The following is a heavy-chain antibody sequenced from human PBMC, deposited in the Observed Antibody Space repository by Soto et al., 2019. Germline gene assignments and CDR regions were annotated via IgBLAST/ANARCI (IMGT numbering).Heavy chain of an antibody. CDR2: INPKSGGT. CDR1: GYTFSGHY. D-gene: IGHD6-13*01. CDR3: ARGLYSSPAYFCDS. J-gene: IGHJ4*02. Sequence: QVQLVQSGAEVRKPGASVKVSCNVTGYTFSGHYLHWVRQAPGQGLEWMGWINPKSGGTNYAQKFQDRVTMTADTSVSAASMELTSLRYDDTAVFYCARGLYSSPAYFCDSWGQGTLVTVSS. V-gene: IGHV1-2*02.